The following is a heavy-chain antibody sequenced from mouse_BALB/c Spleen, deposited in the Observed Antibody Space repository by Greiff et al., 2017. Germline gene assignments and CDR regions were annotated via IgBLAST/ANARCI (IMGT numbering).Heavy chain of an antibody. CDR1: GYTFTDYA. D-gene: IGHD1-1*01. V-gene: IGHV1S137*01. J-gene: IGHJ4*01. CDR2: ISTYYGDA. CDR3: ARDYGSNHYAMDY. Sequence: QVQLKESGAELVRPGVSVKISCKGSGYTFTDYAMHWVKQSHAKSLEWIGVISTYYGDASYNQKFKGKATMTVDKSSSTAYMELARLTSEDSAIYYCARDYGSNHYAMDYWGQGTSVTVSS.